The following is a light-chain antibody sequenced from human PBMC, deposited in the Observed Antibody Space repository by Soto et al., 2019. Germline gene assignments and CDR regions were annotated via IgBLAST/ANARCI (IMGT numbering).Light chain of an antibody. CDR1: ISNIATNY. J-gene: IGLJ1*01. Sequence: QSVLTQPPSVSGTPGQRVTISCSGGISNIATNYVHWFQQLPGTAPKVLSNRDNQRPSGGPDRFSGSKSGTSGSLAISGLRSEDEDEYYCAAWDDTVRSYVFGTGTKVTVL. CDR2: RDN. V-gene: IGLV1-47*01. CDR3: AAWDDTVRSYV.